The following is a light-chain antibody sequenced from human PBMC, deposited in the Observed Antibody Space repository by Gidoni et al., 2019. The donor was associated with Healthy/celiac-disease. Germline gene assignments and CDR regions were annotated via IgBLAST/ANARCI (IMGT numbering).Light chain of an antibody. CDR3: QQYDNLPPLT. CDR2: DAS. V-gene: IGKV1-33*01. J-gene: IGKJ4*01. CDR1: QDISNY. Sequence: DIQMTQSPSSLSASVGDRVTITCQASQDISNYLNWYQQKPGKAPKLLIYDASNLETGVPSRFSGSGSGTDFTFTISRLQPEDIATYYCQQYDNLPPLTFGGXTKVEIK.